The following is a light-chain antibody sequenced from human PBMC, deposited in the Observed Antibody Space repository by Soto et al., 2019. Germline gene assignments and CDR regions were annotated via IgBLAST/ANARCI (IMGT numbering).Light chain of an antibody. CDR3: QQSYSPLT. V-gene: IGKV1-39*01. J-gene: IGKJ4*01. Sequence: DIQMTQSPSSLSASVGARVTITCRASQSISSYLNWYQQKPGKAPKLLIYAASSLQSGVPSRFSGSGSGTDFTLTISSLQPEDFATYYCQQSYSPLTFGGGTKVDI. CDR1: QSISSY. CDR2: AAS.